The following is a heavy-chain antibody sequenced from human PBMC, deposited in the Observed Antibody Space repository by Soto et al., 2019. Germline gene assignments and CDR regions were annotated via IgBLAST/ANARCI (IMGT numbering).Heavy chain of an antibody. V-gene: IGHV4-31*07. CDR1: GGSSIGVGGC. CDR3: SFFQVVHGIGDL. CDR2: IYYSGST. D-gene: IGHD2-2*01. J-gene: IGHJ2*01. Sequence: SEILRDRSSVAGGSSIGVGGCCIIIRQNPGQGLEWIGYIYYSGSTYYNPSLKSRVTISVDTSKNQFSLKLSSVTAADTAVYYCSFFQVVHGIGDL.